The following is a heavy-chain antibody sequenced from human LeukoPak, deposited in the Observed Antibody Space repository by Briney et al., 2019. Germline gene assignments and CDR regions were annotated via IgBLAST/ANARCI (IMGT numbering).Heavy chain of an antibody. CDR2: INHSGST. Sequence: PSETLSLTCAVYGGSFSGYYWSWIRQPPGKGLEWIGEINHSGSTNYNPSLKSRVTIPVDTSKNQFSLKLSSVTAADTAVYYCASSSSWYGYYFDYWGQGTLVTVSS. D-gene: IGHD6-13*01. CDR1: GGSFSGYY. V-gene: IGHV4-34*01. CDR3: ASSSSWYGYYFDY. J-gene: IGHJ4*02.